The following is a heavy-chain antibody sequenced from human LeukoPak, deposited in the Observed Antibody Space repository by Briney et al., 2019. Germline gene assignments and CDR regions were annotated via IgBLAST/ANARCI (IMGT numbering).Heavy chain of an antibody. CDR1: GFTFSSYG. CDR2: IRYDGSKK. CDR3: AKGLDNYDILTGYLN. D-gene: IGHD3-9*01. Sequence: GGSLRLSCAASGFTFSSYGMHWVRQAPGKGLEWVALIRYDGSKKYYKDSVKGRFTISRDNSKNTLYLQMNSLRAEDTAVYYCAKGLDNYDILTGYLNWGQGSLVTVSS. V-gene: IGHV3-30*02. J-gene: IGHJ4*02.